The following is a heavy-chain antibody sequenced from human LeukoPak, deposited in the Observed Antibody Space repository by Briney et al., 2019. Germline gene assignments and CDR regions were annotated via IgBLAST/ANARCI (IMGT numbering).Heavy chain of an antibody. J-gene: IGHJ4*01. CDR2: ISSDSRTI. CDR1: GFTLSYYN. V-gene: IGHV3-48*01. CDR3: TRVLRRVLTGWHYWC. Sequence: GGSLTVPRAASGFTLSYYNINWVRQAPGKGLEWISYISSDSRTIYDVDSVRGRFTISRDNAKNSLFLQMNSLRVEDTAVYYCTRVLRRVLTGWHYWCWGHVTLVTVSS. D-gene: IGHD2-8*02.